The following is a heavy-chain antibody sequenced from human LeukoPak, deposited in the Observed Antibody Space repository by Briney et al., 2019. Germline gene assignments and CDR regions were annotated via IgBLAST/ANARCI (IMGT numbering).Heavy chain of an antibody. CDR1: GGSISSGGYS. CDR3: ARDVVRGDYVLQYNWFDP. D-gene: IGHD4-17*01. CDR2: IYHSGST. J-gene: IGHJ5*02. V-gene: IGHV4-30-2*01. Sequence: SETLSLTCAVSGGSISSGGYSWSWIRQPPGKGLEWIGYIYHSGSTYYNPSLKSRVTISVDRSKNQLSLKLSSVTAADTAVYYCARDVVRGDYVLQYNWFDPWGQGTLVTVSS.